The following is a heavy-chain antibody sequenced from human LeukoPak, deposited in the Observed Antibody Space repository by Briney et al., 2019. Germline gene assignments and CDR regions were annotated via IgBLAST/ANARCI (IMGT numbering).Heavy chain of an antibody. V-gene: IGHV4-34*01. CDR2: INHSGST. D-gene: IGHD1-14*01. Sequence: SETLSLTCAVYGGSFSGYYWSWIRQPPGKGLEWIGEINHSGSTNYNPSLKSRVTISVDTSKNQFSLKLSSVTAADTAVYYCARRIHPPWSLKPPRFDFWGQGTLVTVSS. CDR3: ARRIHPPWSLKPPRFDF. J-gene: IGHJ4*02. CDR1: GGSFSGYY.